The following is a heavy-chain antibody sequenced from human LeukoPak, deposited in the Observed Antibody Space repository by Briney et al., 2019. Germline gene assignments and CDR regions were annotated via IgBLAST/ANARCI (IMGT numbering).Heavy chain of an antibody. D-gene: IGHD6-19*01. CDR1: GYTFTGYY. Sequence: ASVKVSCKASGYTFTGYYVHWVRQAPGQGLECMGWINPNSGGTNYAQKFQGWVTMPRDTSISTAYMELSRLRSDDTAVYYCAREGIVVAGTRVGYYYYYGMDVWGQGTSVTVSS. CDR3: AREGIVVAGTRVGYYYYYGMDV. V-gene: IGHV1-2*04. J-gene: IGHJ6*02. CDR2: INPNSGGT.